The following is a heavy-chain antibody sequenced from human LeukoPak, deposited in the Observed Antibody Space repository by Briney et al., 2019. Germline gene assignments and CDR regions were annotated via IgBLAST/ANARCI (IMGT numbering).Heavy chain of an antibody. CDR1: GGSISSSSYY. V-gene: IGHV4-39*07. CDR3: ARAPRPQYYFDY. Sequence: PSETLSLTCTVSGGSISSSSYYWGWIRQPPGKGLEWIGSIYYSGSTYYNPSLKSRVTISVDRSKNQFSLKLSSVTAADTAVYYCARAPRPQYYFDYWGQGTLVTVSS. J-gene: IGHJ4*02. CDR2: IYYSGST.